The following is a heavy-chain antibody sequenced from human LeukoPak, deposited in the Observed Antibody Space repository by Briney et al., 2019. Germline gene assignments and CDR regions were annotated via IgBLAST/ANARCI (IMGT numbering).Heavy chain of an antibody. V-gene: IGHV4-59*08. J-gene: IGHJ3*02. Sequence: PSETLSLTCTVSGGSISNYYWSWIRRPPGKGLEWIGYIYYSGSTNYNPSLKSRVTISVDTSKNQFSLKLSSVTAADTAVYYCARHYGSGSYYGAFDIWGQGTMVTVSS. CDR3: ARHYGSGSYYGAFDI. D-gene: IGHD3-10*01. CDR2: IYYSGST. CDR1: GGSISNYY.